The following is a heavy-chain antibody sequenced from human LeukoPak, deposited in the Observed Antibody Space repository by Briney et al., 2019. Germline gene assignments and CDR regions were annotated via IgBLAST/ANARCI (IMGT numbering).Heavy chain of an antibody. V-gene: IGHV4-39*01. CDR3: ARPHCSSTSCYLWDDAVDI. D-gene: IGHD2-2*01. J-gene: IGHJ3*02. Sequence: PSETLSLTCTVSGGSISSSSYYWGWIRQPPGKGLEWIGSIYYSGSTYYNPSLKSRVTISVDTSKNQFSLKLSSVTAADTAVYYCARPHCSSTSCYLWDDAVDIWGQGTMVTVSS. CDR1: GGSISSSSYY. CDR2: IYYSGST.